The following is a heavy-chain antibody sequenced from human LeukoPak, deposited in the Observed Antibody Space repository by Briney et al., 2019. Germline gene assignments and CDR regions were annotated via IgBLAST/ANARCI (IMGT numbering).Heavy chain of an antibody. CDR1: GYSISSGYY. CDR3: ARVRSNYVDY. J-gene: IGHJ4*02. Sequence: SETLSLTCTVSGYSISSGYYWGWIRQPPGKGLEWIGSIYHSGSTYYNPSLKSRVTMSVDTSKNQFSLKLSSVTAADTAVYYCARVRSNYVDYWGQGTLVTVSS. CDR2: IYHSGST. D-gene: IGHD2-2*01. V-gene: IGHV4-38-2*02.